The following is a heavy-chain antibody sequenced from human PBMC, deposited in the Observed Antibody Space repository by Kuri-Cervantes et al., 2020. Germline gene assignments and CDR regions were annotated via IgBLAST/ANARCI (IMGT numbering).Heavy chain of an antibody. CDR3: ARGPKRGVGFSDSLFDY. D-gene: IGHD2-21*01. CDR2: ISSSSSHI. J-gene: IGHJ4*02. CDR1: GFIFSDHS. V-gene: IGHV3-21*01. Sequence: GESLKISCAASGFIFSDHSMNWVRQAPGQGLEWVAAISSSSSHIYYGDSVKGRFTVSRDNAKNSLFLQMNSLRADDTAVYYCARGPKRGVGFSDSLFDYWGQGTLVTVSS.